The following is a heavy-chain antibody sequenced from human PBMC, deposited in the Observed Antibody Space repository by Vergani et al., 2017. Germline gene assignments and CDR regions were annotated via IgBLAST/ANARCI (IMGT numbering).Heavy chain of an antibody. Sequence: EVQLVESGGGLVKPGGSLRLSCAASGFTFSSYSMNWVRQAPWKGLEWVSSISSSSSYIYYADSVKGPFTISRDNAKNSLYLQMNSLRAEDTAVYYCARDLPVYYDFWSGSKDAFDIWGQGTMVTVSS. CDR2: ISSSSSYI. CDR1: GFTFSSYS. CDR3: ARDLPVYYDFWSGSKDAFDI. V-gene: IGHV3-21*01. D-gene: IGHD3-3*01. J-gene: IGHJ3*02.